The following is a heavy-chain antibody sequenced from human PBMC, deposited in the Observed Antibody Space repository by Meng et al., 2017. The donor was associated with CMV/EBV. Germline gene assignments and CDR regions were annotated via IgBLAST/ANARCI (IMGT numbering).Heavy chain of an antibody. J-gene: IGHJ6*02. Sequence: GESLKISCAASGFTFSSYSMNWVRQAPGKGLEWVSSISSSSSYIYYADSVKGRFTTSRDNAKNSLYLQMNSLRAEDTAVYYCARDGLECSSTSCDYYYYYGMDVWGQGTTVTVSS. V-gene: IGHV3-21*01. CDR2: ISSSSSYI. CDR3: ARDGLECSSTSCDYYYYYGMDV. D-gene: IGHD2-2*01. CDR1: GFTFSSYS.